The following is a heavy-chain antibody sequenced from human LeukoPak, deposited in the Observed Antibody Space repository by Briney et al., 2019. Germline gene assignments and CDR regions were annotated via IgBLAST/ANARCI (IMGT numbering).Heavy chain of an antibody. V-gene: IGHV4-4*07. Sequence: SETLSLTCTVSGGSISSYYWSWIRQPAGKGLEWIGRIYTSGSTNYNPSLKSRVTMSVDTSKNQFSLKLSSVTAADAAVYYCATSHSGNYDILTGTGSYYYYYGMDVWGQGTTVTVSS. J-gene: IGHJ6*02. D-gene: IGHD3-9*01. CDR2: IYTSGST. CDR1: GGSISSYY. CDR3: ATSHSGNYDILTGTGSYYYYYGMDV.